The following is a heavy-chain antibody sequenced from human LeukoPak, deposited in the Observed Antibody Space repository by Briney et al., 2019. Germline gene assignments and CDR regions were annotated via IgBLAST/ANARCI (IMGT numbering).Heavy chain of an antibody. CDR3: ARDLYYYDSSGHSDDY. Sequence: GGSLRLSCAASGFTFSSYAMNWVRQAPGKGLEWVSTISGSGASTYYADSVKGRFTISRDNAKNSLYLQMNSLRAEDTAVYYCARDLYYYDSSGHSDDYWGQGTLVTVSS. J-gene: IGHJ4*02. D-gene: IGHD3-22*01. CDR1: GFTFSSYA. V-gene: IGHV3-23*01. CDR2: ISGSGAST.